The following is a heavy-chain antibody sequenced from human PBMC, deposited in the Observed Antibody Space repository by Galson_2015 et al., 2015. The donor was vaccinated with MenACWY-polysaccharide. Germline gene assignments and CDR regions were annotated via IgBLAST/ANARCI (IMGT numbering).Heavy chain of an antibody. CDR2: ISGDSSTI. V-gene: IGHV3-48*01. J-gene: IGHJ5*02. CDR3: AGPAGNSNWFDP. Sequence: SLRLSCAASGFTLRTYSMNWVRQAPGKGLEWVSYISGDSSTIYYADSVKGRFTISRDNAKNSLYLHMNSLRADDTAVYYCAGPAGNSNWFDPWGQGTLVTVS. CDR1: GFTLRTYS.